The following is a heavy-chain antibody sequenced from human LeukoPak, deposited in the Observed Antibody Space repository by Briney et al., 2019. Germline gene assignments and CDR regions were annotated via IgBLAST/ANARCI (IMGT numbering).Heavy chain of an antibody. D-gene: IGHD4-23*01. CDR3: ARAVRVGGWFDP. Sequence: ASVKVSCKASGYTFTSYYMHWVRQAPGQGLEWMGIINPSGGSTSYAQEFQGRVTMTRDTSTSTVYMELSSLRSEDTAVYYCARAVRVGGWFDPWGQGTLVTVSS. V-gene: IGHV1-46*01. J-gene: IGHJ5*02. CDR2: INPSGGST. CDR1: GYTFTSYY.